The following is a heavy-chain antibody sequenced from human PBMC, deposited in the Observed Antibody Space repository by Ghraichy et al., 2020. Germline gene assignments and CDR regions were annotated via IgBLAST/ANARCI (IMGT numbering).Heavy chain of an antibody. J-gene: IGHJ4*02. D-gene: IGHD5-24*01. V-gene: IGHV3-23*01. CDR2: ISGSGGST. CDR1: GFTFSSYA. Sequence: GESLNISCAASGFTFSSYAMSWVRQAPGKGLEWVSAISGSGGSTYYADSVKGRFTISRDNSKNTLYLQMNSLRAEDTAVYYCAKDLFWLQPNDYWGQGTLVTVSS. CDR3: AKDLFWLQPNDY.